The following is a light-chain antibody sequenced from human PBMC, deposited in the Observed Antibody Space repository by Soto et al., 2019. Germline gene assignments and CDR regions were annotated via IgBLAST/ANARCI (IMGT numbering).Light chain of an antibody. CDR3: CSYAGSYTFV. CDR2: DVI. Sequence: QSVLTQPRSVSGSPGQSVTISCTGTSSVVGGYNYVSWYQQHPGKAPKLMIYDVIKRPSGVPDRFSGSKSGNTASLTISGLQAEDEADYYCCSYAGSYTFVFGTGTKVTVL. V-gene: IGLV2-11*01. CDR1: SSVVGGYNY. J-gene: IGLJ1*01.